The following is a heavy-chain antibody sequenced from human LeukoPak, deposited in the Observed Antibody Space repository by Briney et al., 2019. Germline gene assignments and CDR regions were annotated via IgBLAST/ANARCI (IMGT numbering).Heavy chain of an antibody. Sequence: GGSLRLSCAASGFTFSNHAMSWVRQAPGKGLEWVSAMSGSGGSTYYADSVKGRFTISRDNSKNTLYLQMNSLRVEDTAVYYCARDGIGSGYYNYWGQGTLATVSS. CDR3: ARDGIGSGYYNY. J-gene: IGHJ4*02. D-gene: IGHD3-22*01. V-gene: IGHV3-23*01. CDR1: GFTFSNHA. CDR2: MSGSGGST.